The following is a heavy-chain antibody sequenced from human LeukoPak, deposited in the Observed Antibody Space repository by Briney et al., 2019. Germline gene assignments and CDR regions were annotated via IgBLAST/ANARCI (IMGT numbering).Heavy chain of an antibody. V-gene: IGHV3-30*02. Sequence: PGGSLRLSCVASGFTFSTYDMHWVRQAPGKGLEWVAFIHYDGSNKYYADSVKGRFTISRDNSKNTLYLQMSSLRAEDTAVYYCATFASNAFDIWGQGTMVTVPS. D-gene: IGHD6-6*01. J-gene: IGHJ3*02. CDR3: ATFASNAFDI. CDR1: GFTFSTYD. CDR2: IHYDGSNK.